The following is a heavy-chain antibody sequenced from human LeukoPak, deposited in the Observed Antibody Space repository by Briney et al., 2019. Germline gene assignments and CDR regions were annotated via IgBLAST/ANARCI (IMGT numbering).Heavy chain of an antibody. Sequence: GGSLRLSCAASGFTFSSYSMNWVRQAPGKGLEWVSYISSSSSTIYYADSVKGRFTISRDNAKNSLYLQMNSLRAEDTAVYYCARRASPLIMAAWAQGPRSPSP. J-gene: IGHJ6*02. CDR2: ISSSSSTI. CDR3: ARRASPLIMAA. CDR1: GFTFSSYS. V-gene: IGHV3-48*04. D-gene: IGHD1-14*01.